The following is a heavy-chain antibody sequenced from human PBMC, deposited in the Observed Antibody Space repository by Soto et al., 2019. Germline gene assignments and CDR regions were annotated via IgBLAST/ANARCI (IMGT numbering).Heavy chain of an antibody. CDR2: ISAYHANA. D-gene: IGHD6-13*01. CDR3: ARENSNFDY. CDR1: GYTFRNFG. Sequence: QIQLLQSGAAVKKPGASVKVTCKASGYTFRNFGISWGRQAPGQGLEWMGWISAYHANANYAQKFQGRLTMTADKSTSTAYMELRSLTSDDTAVYYCARENSNFDYWGQGTLVTVSS. V-gene: IGHV1-18*01. J-gene: IGHJ4*02.